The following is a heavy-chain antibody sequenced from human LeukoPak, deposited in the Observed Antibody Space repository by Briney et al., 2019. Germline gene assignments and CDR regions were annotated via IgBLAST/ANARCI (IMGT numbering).Heavy chain of an antibody. CDR1: GGSISSGDYY. CDR2: IYYSGST. V-gene: IGHV4-30-4*08. D-gene: IGHD6-13*01. CDR3: ARGSIAAAGIGYFDY. J-gene: IGHJ4*02. Sequence: TSQTLSLTCTVSGGSISSGDYYWSWIRQPPGKGLEWIGYIYYSGSTYYNPSLKSRVTISVDTSKNQFSLKLSSVTAADSAVYYCARGSIAAAGIGYFDYWGQGTLVTVSS.